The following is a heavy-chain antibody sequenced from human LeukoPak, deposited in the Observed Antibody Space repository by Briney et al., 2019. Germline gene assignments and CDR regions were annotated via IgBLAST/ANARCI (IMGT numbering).Heavy chain of an antibody. V-gene: IGHV3-7*04. D-gene: IGHD5-24*01. CDR1: GISFSSYW. J-gene: IGHJ3*02. CDR2: IKRDGSEK. Sequence: GGSLRLSCAASGISFSSYWMSWVRQAPGKGLEWVANIKRDGSEKYYVDLVKGRFTISRDNAKNSLYLQMNSLRAEDTAVYYCARGNFFEIWGQGTMVTVSS. CDR3: ARGNFFEI.